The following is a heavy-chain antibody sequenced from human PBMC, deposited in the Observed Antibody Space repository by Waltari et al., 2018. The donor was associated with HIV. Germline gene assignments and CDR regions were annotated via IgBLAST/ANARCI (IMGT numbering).Heavy chain of an antibody. V-gene: IGHV4-4*02. CDR3: ARGGGYSSAWDYYYYAMDV. CDR1: SGSISSSNW. Sequence: QVQLQESGPGLVQPSGTLSLTCAVSSGSISSSNWWSWVRKPPGKGLEWNGEIYHSGPTNDNPSLKSRVTRSVDKSNSQFSLKRSSVSAADTAVYYWARGGGYSSAWDYYYYAMDVWGQGTTVTVSS. D-gene: IGHD6-19*01. CDR2: IYHSGPT. J-gene: IGHJ6*02.